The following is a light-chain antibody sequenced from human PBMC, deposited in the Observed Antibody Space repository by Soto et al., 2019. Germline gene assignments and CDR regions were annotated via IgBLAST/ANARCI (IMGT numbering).Light chain of an antibody. Sequence: QSALTQPASVSGSPGQSITISCTGTSSDVAVYNYVSWFQQHPGKAPKLIIFGVNNRPSGVSDRFSGSKSGNTASLTISGLQAEDEADYYCCSYAGSYSYAFATGTKLTVL. J-gene: IGLJ1*01. CDR2: GVN. V-gene: IGLV2-14*01. CDR3: CSYAGSYSYA. CDR1: SSDVAVYNY.